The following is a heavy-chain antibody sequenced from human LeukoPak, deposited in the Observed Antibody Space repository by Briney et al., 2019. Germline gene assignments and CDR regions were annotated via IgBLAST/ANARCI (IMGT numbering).Heavy chain of an antibody. CDR1: GFTFSSYA. CDR2: ISGSGGST. D-gene: IGHD1-26*01. CDR3: ARDRPLIVGATRAFDY. V-gene: IGHV3-23*01. J-gene: IGHJ4*02. Sequence: GGSLRLSCAASGFTFSSYAMSWVRQAPGKGLEWVSAISGSGGSTYYADSVKGRFTISRDNAKNSLYLQMNSLRAEDTAVYYCARDRPLIVGATRAFDYWGQGTLVTVSS.